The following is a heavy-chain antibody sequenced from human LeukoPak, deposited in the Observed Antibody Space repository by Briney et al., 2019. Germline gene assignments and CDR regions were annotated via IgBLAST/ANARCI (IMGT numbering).Heavy chain of an antibody. D-gene: IGHD1-26*01. Sequence: GGSLRLSCSASGFTFSDYWMIWVRQAPGKGLEWVANIRQDDSEKNYVDSVKGRFTISRDNAKFSLYLQMGSLRAKDTAVYYCAKLGASGSYLYYFDFWGQGTLVTVSS. J-gene: IGHJ4*02. CDR2: IRQDDSEK. CDR1: GFTFSDYW. CDR3: AKLGASGSYLYYFDF. V-gene: IGHV3-7*03.